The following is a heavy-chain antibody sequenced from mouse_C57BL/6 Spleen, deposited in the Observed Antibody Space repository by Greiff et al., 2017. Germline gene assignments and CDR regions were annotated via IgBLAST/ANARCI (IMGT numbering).Heavy chain of an antibody. CDR1: GYTFTSYW. CDR3: ARMVYGCSSYYFGY. CDR2: IDPSDSYT. V-gene: IGHV1-69*01. Sequence: QVQLQQPGAELVMPGASVKLSCKASGYTFTSYWMHWVKQRPGQGLEWIGEIDPSDSYTNYNQKFTGKSTLTVDKSSSTAYMQLSSLTSEVSAVYYCARMVYGCSSYYFGYWGKGSTLT. D-gene: IGHD1-1*01. J-gene: IGHJ2*01.